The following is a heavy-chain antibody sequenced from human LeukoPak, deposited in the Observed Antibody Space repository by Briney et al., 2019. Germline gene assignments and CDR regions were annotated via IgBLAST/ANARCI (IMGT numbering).Heavy chain of an antibody. CDR3: AKDHLPGIVVADRDY. V-gene: IGHV3-53*01. J-gene: IGHJ4*02. CDR1: GFSVSSNY. CDR2: IYSGGSA. D-gene: IGHD6-19*01. Sequence: GGSLRLSCAASGFSVSSNYMSWVRQAPGKGLEWVSIIYSGGSAYYADSVKGRFSISRENSENTLYLQMNSLRAEDTAVYYCAKDHLPGIVVADRDYWGQGTLVTVSS.